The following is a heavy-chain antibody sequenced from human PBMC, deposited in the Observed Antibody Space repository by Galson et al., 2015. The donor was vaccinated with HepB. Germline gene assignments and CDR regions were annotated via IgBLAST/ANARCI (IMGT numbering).Heavy chain of an antibody. V-gene: IGHV3-21*01. Sequence: SLRLSCAASGFTFSSYSMNWVRQAPGKGLEWVSSISSSSSYIYYADSVKGRFTISRDNAKNSLYLQMNSLRAEDTAVYYCARDEDCSSTSCYVYYYYGMDVWGQGTTVTVSS. CDR3: ARDEDCSSTSCYVYYYYGMDV. CDR2: ISSSSSYI. D-gene: IGHD2-2*01. CDR1: GFTFSSYS. J-gene: IGHJ6*02.